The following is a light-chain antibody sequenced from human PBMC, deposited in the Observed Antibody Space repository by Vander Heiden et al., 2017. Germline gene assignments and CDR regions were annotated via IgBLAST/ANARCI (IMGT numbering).Light chain of an antibody. Sequence: IQMTQSPSSLSASVGDRVNITCRTSQSVRDYLNWYQHKPGKPRKLLIYYASSLQSGVPARFSGSGSGTEFTLTITGLQSEDFATYYCQQSYSTPPYTFGQGTKVEVK. CDR1: QSVRDY. V-gene: IGKV1-39*01. J-gene: IGKJ2*01. CDR3: QQSYSTPPYT. CDR2: YAS.